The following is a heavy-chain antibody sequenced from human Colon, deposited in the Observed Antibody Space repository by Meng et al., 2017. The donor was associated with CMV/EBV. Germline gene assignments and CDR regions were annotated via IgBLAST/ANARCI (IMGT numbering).Heavy chain of an antibody. CDR3: ARDGGQTGKNTFDI. V-gene: IGHV1-2*02. J-gene: IGHJ3*02. D-gene: IGHD3-16*01. CDR2: INPDSGDT. Sequence: GDEVKKPGASGKVAFKGAGYTLTDHYIHWVRQAPGQGLGWVGWINPDSGDTRFAQRFQGRVTMTRDTSINTVYMDLSNLRPDDTAVYYCARDGGQTGKNTFDIWGQGTMVTVSS. CDR1: GYTLTDHY.